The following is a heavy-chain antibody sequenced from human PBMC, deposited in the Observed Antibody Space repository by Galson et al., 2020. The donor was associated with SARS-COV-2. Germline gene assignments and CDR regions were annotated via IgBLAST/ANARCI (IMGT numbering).Heavy chain of an antibody. D-gene: IGHD2-2*01. CDR1: GGTFSSYA. V-gene: IGHV1-69*10. CDR3: ARGSQVVPAATPSSYILSPLSYYYYYMDV. Sequence: SVKVSCKASGGTFSSYAISWVRQAPGQGLEWMGGIIPILGIANYAQKFQGRVTITADKSTSTAYMELSSLRSEDTAVYYCARGSQVVPAATPSSYILSPLSYYYYYMDVWGKGTTVTVSS. CDR2: IIPILGIA. J-gene: IGHJ6*03.